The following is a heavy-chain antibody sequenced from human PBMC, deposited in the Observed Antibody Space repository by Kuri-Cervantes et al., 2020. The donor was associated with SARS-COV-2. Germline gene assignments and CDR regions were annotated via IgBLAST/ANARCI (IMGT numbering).Heavy chain of an antibody. D-gene: IGHD3-22*01. Sequence: GESLKISCAASGFTFSDYYMSWIRQAPGKGLEWVSYISSSGSTIYYADSVKGRFTISRDNAKNSLHLQMNSLRAEDTAVYYCARQTYYYDSSGYPVFDYWGQGTLVTVSS. CDR3: ARQTYYYDSSGYPVFDY. CDR1: GFTFSDYY. J-gene: IGHJ4*02. V-gene: IGHV3-11*04. CDR2: ISSSGSTI.